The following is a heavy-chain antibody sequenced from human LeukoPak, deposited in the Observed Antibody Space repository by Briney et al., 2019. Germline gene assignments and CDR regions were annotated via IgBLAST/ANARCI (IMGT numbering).Heavy chain of an antibody. J-gene: IGHJ3*02. CDR2: IYYSGST. D-gene: IGHD4-11*01. V-gene: IGHV4-59*01. CDR1: GGSISSYY. CDR3: ARVDYPHAFGI. Sequence: SGTLSLTCTVSGGSISSYYWSWIRQPPGKGLEWIGYIYYSGSTNYNPSLKSRVTISVDTSKNQFSLKLSSVTAADTAVYYCARVDYPHAFGIWGQGTMVTVSS.